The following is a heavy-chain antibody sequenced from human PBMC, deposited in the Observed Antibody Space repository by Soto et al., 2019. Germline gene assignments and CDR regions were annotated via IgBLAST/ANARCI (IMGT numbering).Heavy chain of an antibody. CDR3: ARYKRQLVNYYYYGMDV. D-gene: IGHD6-13*01. V-gene: IGHV4-34*01. CDR1: GGSFSGYY. J-gene: IGHJ6*02. Sequence: SETLSLTCAVYGGSFSGYYWSWIRQPPGKGLEWIGEINHSGSTNYNPSLKSRVTISVDTSKNQFSLKLSSVTAADTAVYYCARYKRQLVNYYYYGMDVWGQGTTVTVSS. CDR2: INHSGST.